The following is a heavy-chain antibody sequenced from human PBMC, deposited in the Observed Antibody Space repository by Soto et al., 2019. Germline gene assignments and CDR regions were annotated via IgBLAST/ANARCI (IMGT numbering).Heavy chain of an antibody. CDR1: GYSFTSYD. Sequence: QVQLVQSGAGVKKPGASVKVSCKASGYSFTSYDINWVRQATGQGLEWMGWLNPNSGHTGYAQKFQSRVTMTRNTSISTAYMELSSLRSEDTAVYYCARFDPSGPFINWGQGTLVTVSS. CDR3: ARFDPSGPFIN. CDR2: LNPNSGHT. V-gene: IGHV1-8*01. D-gene: IGHD6-19*01. J-gene: IGHJ4*02.